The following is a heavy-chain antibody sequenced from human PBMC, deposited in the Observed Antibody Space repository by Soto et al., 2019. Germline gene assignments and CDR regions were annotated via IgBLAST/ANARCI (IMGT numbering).Heavy chain of an antibody. D-gene: IGHD5-12*01. CDR3: ARDLYNGCYDSDHNWFDP. V-gene: IGHV4-59*01. Sequence: SETLSLTCTVSGGSMSGYYWSWIRQPPGKGLEWIGYISFRGSMNYNPSLRSRVTISVDMSKNQFSVKLSSVTAADTAVYYCARDLYNGCYDSDHNWFDPCGQGTLVTVSS. J-gene: IGHJ5*02. CDR1: GGSMSGYY. CDR2: ISFRGSM.